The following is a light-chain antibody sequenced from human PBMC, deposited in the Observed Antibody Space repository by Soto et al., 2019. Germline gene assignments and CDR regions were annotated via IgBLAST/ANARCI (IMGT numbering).Light chain of an antibody. V-gene: IGLV2-23*03. Sequence: QPVLTQPASVSGSPGQSISISCTGTSSDVVTYNLVSWYQQHPGKAPTVLIYEGTKRPSGVSNRFSGSKSGNTASLTISGLQTEDEADYYCYSFAGSTTFSYVFGPGTKVTVL. CDR3: YSFAGSTTFSYV. CDR2: EGT. CDR1: SSDVVTYNL. J-gene: IGLJ1*01.